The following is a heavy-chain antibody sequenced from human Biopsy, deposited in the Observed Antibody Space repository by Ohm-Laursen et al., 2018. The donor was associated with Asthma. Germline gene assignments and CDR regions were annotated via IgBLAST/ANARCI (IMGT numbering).Heavy chain of an antibody. CDR2: HDHVEGGT. D-gene: IGHD4-17*01. J-gene: IGHJ4*02. V-gene: IGHV1-24*01. Sequence: SVKISCKISGYSLTDLSMHWVRQAPGQGLEWMGGHDHVEGGTVNARRFQGRVTMTEDTSTDTAYMELSSLSSDDTAVYYCASDFPKDYVRYNFQFWGQGTLVTVSS. CDR3: ASDFPKDYVRYNFQF. CDR1: GYSLTDLS.